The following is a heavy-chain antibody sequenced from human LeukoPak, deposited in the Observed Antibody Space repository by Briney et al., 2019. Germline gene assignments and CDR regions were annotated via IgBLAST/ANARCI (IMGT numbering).Heavy chain of an antibody. D-gene: IGHD4-17*01. CDR1: GGTFSSYA. CDR3: ASSTVTSYNWFDP. V-gene: IGHV1-69*04. J-gene: IGHJ5*02. CDR2: IIPILGIA. Sequence: GASVKVSCKASGGTFSSYAISWVRQAPGQGLEWMGRIIPILGIANYAQKFQGRVTITADKSTSTAYMELSSLRSEDTAVYYCASSTVTSYNWFDPWGQGTLVTVSS.